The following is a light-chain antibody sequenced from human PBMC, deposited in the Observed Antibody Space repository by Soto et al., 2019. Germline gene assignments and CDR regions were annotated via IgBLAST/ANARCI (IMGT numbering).Light chain of an antibody. J-gene: IGLJ2*01. CDR2: GNS. Sequence: QSVLTQPPSVSGAPGQRVTISCTGSSSNIGAGYDVHWYQQLPGTAPKLLIYGNSNRPSGVPDRFSGSKSGTSASLAITGLEAEDEADYYGQSYDSSLSGSRVFGGGTKCTGL. CDR1: SSNIGAGYD. CDR3: QSYDSSLSGSRV. V-gene: IGLV1-40*01.